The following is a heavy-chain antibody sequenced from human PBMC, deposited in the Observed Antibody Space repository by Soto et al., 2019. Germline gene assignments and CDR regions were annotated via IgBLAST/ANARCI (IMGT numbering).Heavy chain of an antibody. D-gene: IGHD3-3*01. Sequence: SETLSLTCAVYGGSFSGYYWSWIRQPPGKGLEWIGEINHSGSTNYNPSLKSRVTISVDTSKNQFSLKLSSVTAADMAVYYCARVLAILGVVRYTYMDVWGKGTTVTVSS. CDR3: ARVLAILGVVRYTYMDV. CDR2: INHSGST. V-gene: IGHV4-34*01. CDR1: GGSFSGYY. J-gene: IGHJ6*03.